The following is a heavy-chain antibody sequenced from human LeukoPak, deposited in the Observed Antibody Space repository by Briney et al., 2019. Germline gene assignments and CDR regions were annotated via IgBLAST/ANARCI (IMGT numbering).Heavy chain of an antibody. Sequence: GGSLRLSCAASGFTFSSYAMSWVRQAPGKGLEWVSTISDSGGSTFYAYSVKGRFTISRDNSKNTLSLQMNSLRAEDMAVYYCAKDLARGNGMTTAFDYWGQGTLVTVSA. CDR3: AKDLARGNGMTTAFDY. V-gene: IGHV3-23*01. D-gene: IGHD4-11*01. CDR1: GFTFSSYA. J-gene: IGHJ4*02. CDR2: ISDSGGST.